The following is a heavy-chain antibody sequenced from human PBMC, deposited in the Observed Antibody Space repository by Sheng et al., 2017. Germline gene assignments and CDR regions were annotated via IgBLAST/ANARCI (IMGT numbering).Heavy chain of an antibody. CDR2: ISYDGSNK. J-gene: IGHJ4*02. CDR1: GFTFSSYG. D-gene: IGHD6-13*01. CDR3: AKDLQQLVPPFTGYYFDY. V-gene: IGHV3-30*18. Sequence: QVQLVESGGGVVQPGRSLRLSCAASGFTFSSYGMHWVRQAPGKGLEWVAVISYDGSNKYYADSVKGRFTISRDNSKNTLYLQMNSLRAEDTAVYYCAKDLQQLVPPFTGYYFDYWGQGTLVTVSS.